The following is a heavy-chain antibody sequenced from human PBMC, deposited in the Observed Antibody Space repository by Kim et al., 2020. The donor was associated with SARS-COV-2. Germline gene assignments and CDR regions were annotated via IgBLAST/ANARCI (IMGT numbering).Heavy chain of an antibody. Sequence: GSLRLSCAASGFNFNIYWMTWVRQAPGKGLEWVATIQPDGSEKYYVDSVKGRFTISRDNAKNSLYLQMESLRAEDTAVYYCERDYDYWGQGTLVTVSS. CDR1: GFNFNIYW. V-gene: IGHV3-7*03. CDR2: IQPDGSEK. J-gene: IGHJ4*02. CDR3: ERDYDY.